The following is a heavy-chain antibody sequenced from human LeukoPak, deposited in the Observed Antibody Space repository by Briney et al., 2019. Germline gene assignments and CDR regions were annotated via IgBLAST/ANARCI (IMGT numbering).Heavy chain of an antibody. CDR3: ETAAGVREGY. CDR2: IRYDGSNK. D-gene: IGHD6-13*01. CDR1: GFTFSSYG. Sequence: GGSLRLSCAASGFTFSSYGMHWVRQAPGKGLEWVAFIRYDGSNKYYADSVKGRFTISRDNSKNTLYLQMNSLRAEDTAVYYCETAAGVREGYWGQGTLVTVSS. J-gene: IGHJ4*02. V-gene: IGHV3-30*02.